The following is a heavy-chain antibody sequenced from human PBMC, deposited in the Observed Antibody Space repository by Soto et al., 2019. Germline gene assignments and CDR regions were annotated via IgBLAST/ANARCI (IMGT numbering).Heavy chain of an antibody. J-gene: IGHJ5*02. CDR1: GFTFSNAW. V-gene: IGHV3-15*01. CDR2: IKSKTDGGTT. Sequence: PGGSLRLSCAASGFTFSNAWMSWFRQAPGKGLEWVGRIKSKTDGGTTDYAAPVKGRFTISRDDSKNTLYLQMNSLKTEDTAVYYCTTDTIQLWLQSWFDPWGQGTLVTVSS. D-gene: IGHD5-18*01. CDR3: TTDTIQLWLQSWFDP.